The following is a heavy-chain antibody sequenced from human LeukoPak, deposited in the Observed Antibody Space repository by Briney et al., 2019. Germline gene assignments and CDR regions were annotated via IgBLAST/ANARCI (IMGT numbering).Heavy chain of an antibody. V-gene: IGHV3-23*01. Sequence: GGSLRLSCAASGFTFSSYAMSWVRQAPGKGLEWVSAISGSGGSTYYADSVKGRFTVSRDNSKNTLYLQMNSLRAEDTAVYCCAKGLHGPLWFGGNDYWGQGTLVTVSS. CDR3: AKGLHGPLWFGGNDY. D-gene: IGHD3-10*01. CDR2: ISGSGGST. CDR1: GFTFSSYA. J-gene: IGHJ4*02.